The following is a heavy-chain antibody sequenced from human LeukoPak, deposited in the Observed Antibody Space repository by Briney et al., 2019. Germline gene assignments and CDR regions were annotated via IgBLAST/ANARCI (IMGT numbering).Heavy chain of an antibody. V-gene: IGHV3-33*01. CDR2: IWYDGSNK. Sequence: EGSLRLSCAASGFTFSSYGMHWVRQAPGKGLEWVAVIWYDGSNKYYADSVKGRFTISRDNSKNTLYLQMNSLRAEDTAVYYCARAPYDLPRYGMDVWGQGTTVTVSS. J-gene: IGHJ6*02. CDR3: ARAPYDLPRYGMDV. D-gene: IGHD3-3*01. CDR1: GFTFSSYG.